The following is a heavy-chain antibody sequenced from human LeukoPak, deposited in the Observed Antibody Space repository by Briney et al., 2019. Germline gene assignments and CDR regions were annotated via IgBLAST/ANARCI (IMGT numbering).Heavy chain of an antibody. CDR1: GYIFTDFS. Sequence: ASVKVSCKASGYIFTDFSIQWVRQTPGQGLEWMGWIKTNNGDTRYAQRFQGRVTMSRDTSINTVYMEVTGLRSDDTAVYFCARDRYPTKLKPSGWGHWGQGSLVTVSS. V-gene: IGHV1-2*02. CDR3: ARDRYPTKLKPSGWGH. J-gene: IGHJ4*02. CDR2: IKTNNGDT. D-gene: IGHD6-19*01.